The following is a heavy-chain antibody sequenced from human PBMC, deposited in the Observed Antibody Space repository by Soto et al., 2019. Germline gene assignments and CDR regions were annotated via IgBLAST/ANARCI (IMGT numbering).Heavy chain of an antibody. J-gene: IGHJ4*02. CDR3: ARVRYCSDNSCYSWFDY. V-gene: IGHV3-74*01. D-gene: IGHD2-15*01. CDR2: ISSDGSST. Sequence: GGSLRLSCVASGFTFSNYWMHWVRQAPGKGLEWVSRISSDGSSTTYADSVKGRFTISRDNAENSLHLQMNSLRAEDTAVYYCARVRYCSDNSCYSWFDYWGQGTLVTVSS. CDR1: GFTFSNYW.